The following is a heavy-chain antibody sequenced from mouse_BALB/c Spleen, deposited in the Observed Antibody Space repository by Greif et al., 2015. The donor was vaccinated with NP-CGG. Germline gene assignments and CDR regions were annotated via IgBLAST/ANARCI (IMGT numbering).Heavy chain of an antibody. D-gene: IGHD4-1*01. V-gene: IGHV3-6*02. CDR2: ISYDGSN. CDR1: GYSITSGYY. J-gene: IGHJ3*01. CDR3: ASTGTWFAY. Sequence: EVKLMESGPGLVKPSQSLSLTCSVTGYSITSGYYWNWIRQFPGNKLEWMGYISYDGSNNYNPSLKNRISITRDTSKNQFFLKLNSVTTEDTATYYCASTGTWFAYWGQGTLVTVSA.